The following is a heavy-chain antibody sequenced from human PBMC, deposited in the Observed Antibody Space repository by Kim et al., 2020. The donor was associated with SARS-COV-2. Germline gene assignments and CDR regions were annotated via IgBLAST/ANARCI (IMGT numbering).Heavy chain of an antibody. CDR3: ASGGWDY. V-gene: IGHV3-33*01. J-gene: IGHJ4*02. CDR2: DGSKR. D-gene: IGHD3-16*01. Sequence: DGSKRNYAESVKGRFTISRDNSKNTLYLQMNSLRAEDTAMYYCASGGWDYWGQGTLVTVSS.